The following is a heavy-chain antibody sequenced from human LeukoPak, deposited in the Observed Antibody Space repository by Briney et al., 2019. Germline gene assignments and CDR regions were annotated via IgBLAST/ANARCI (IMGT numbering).Heavy chain of an antibody. Sequence: GGSLRLSCAASGFTFSSYAMSWVRQAPGKGLEWVSAISGSGGSTYYADSVKGRSTISRDNSKNTLYLQMNSLRAEDTAVYYCAKDQYDSSIFDYWGQGTLVTVSS. CDR3: AKDQYDSSIFDY. J-gene: IGHJ4*02. CDR2: ISGSGGST. D-gene: IGHD3-22*01. V-gene: IGHV3-23*01. CDR1: GFTFSSYA.